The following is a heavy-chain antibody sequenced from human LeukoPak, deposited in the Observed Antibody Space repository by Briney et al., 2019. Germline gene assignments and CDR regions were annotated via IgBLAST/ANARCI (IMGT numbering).Heavy chain of an antibody. CDR1: GYSISSDSY. V-gene: IGHV4-38-2*02. CDR2: IFHSGGT. D-gene: IGHD1/OR15-1a*01. Sequence: PSETLSLTCTVSGYSISSDSYWGWIRQPPGKGLEWIGTIFHSGGTYYNPSLRSRVTISVDTSKNQFSLKLSSVTAADTAVYYCARGANNYYYYYMDVWGKGTTVTVSS. CDR3: ARGANNYYYYYMDV. J-gene: IGHJ6*03.